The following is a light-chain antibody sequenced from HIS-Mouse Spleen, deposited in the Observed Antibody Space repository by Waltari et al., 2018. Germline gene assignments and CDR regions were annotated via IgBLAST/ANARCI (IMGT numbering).Light chain of an antibody. CDR2: DDS. CDR3: YSTDSSGNHRV. Sequence: SYELTQPPSVSVSPGQTARITCSGDAFPKKSAYWYQQHSGQAPVLVIYDDSKRPSGIPERFSGSSSGTMATLTISGAQVEDEADYYCYSTDSSGNHRVFGGGTKLTVL. V-gene: IGLV3-10*01. J-gene: IGLJ2*01. CDR1: AFPKKS.